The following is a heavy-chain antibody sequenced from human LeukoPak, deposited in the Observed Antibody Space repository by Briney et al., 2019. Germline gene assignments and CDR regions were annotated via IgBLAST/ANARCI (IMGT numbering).Heavy chain of an antibody. CDR3: AKDREYSGSQIDY. J-gene: IGHJ4*02. Sequence: GGSLRLSCAASGITLSSYAMNWVRQAPGKGLEWVSSMSRGGGSTYYADSVKGGFTISRDNSKNTLYLQMNGLRAEDTAVYYCAKDREYSGSQIDYWGQGTLVTVSS. CDR1: GITLSSYA. D-gene: IGHD1-26*01. CDR2: MSRGGGST. V-gene: IGHV3-23*01.